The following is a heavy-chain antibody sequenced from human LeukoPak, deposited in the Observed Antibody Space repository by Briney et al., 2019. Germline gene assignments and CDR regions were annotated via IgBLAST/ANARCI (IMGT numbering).Heavy chain of an antibody. D-gene: IGHD5-24*01. CDR3: AKEGRSLQTY. V-gene: IGHV3-7*03. CDR2: IKEDGTET. J-gene: IGHJ4*02. CDR1: GFMFSSNW. Sequence: GGSLRLSCAASGFMFSSNWMSWVGRAPGKGLEWVANIKEDGTETYYVDSVKGRFTISRDNAKNSLYLQMNSLRVEDTAVYYCAKEGRSLQTYWGQGTLVTVSS.